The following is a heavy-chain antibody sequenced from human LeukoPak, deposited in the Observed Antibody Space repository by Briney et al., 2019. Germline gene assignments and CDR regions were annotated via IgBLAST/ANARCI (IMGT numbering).Heavy chain of an antibody. CDR2: IYYSGST. Sequence: PSETLSLTCTVSGGSISSYYWSWIRQPPGKGLEWIGYIYYSGSTNYNPSLRSRVTISVDTSKNQFSLKLSSVTAADTAVYYCARSGSYEGVFDYWGQGTLVTVSS. CDR1: GGSISSYY. V-gene: IGHV4-59*01. J-gene: IGHJ4*02. D-gene: IGHD1-26*01. CDR3: ARSGSYEGVFDY.